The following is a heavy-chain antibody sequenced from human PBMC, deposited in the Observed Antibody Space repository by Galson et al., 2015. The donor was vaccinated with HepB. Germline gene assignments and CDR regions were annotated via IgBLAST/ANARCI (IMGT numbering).Heavy chain of an antibody. Sequence: ETLSLTCAVYGGSFSGFYWSRIRQPPGKGLEWIGEINPSGSTNYNPSLTSRVTISVDTPKNQFSLKPSSVTAADTAVYYCARRTVLIIYNDAFDIWGQGTMVTVSS. CDR2: INPSGST. CDR1: GGSFSGFY. D-gene: IGHD3-16*01. J-gene: IGHJ3*02. CDR3: ARRTVLIIYNDAFDI. V-gene: IGHV4-34*01.